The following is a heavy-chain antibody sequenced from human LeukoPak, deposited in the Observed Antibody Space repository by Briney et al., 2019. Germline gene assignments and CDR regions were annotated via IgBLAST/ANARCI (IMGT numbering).Heavy chain of an antibody. Sequence: SGGSLRLSCAASGFTFSSYSMNWVRQAPGKGLEWVSSISSSSSYIYYADSVKGRFTISRDNAKNSLYLQMNSLRAEDTAVYYCAADSNPGCSSTSCYGGLWGRGTLVTVSS. CDR1: GFTFSSYS. D-gene: IGHD2-2*01. V-gene: IGHV3-21*01. J-gene: IGHJ4*02. CDR3: AADSNPGCSSTSCYGGL. CDR2: ISSSSSYI.